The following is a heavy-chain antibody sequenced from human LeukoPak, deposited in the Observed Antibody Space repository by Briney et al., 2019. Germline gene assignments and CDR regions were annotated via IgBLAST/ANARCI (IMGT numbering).Heavy chain of an antibody. V-gene: IGHV4-34*01. D-gene: IGHD5-24*01. Sequence: PSETLSLTCAVYGGSFSGYYWSWIRQPPGKGLEWIGEINHGGSTNYNPSLKSRVTISVDTSKNQFSLKLSSVTAADTAVYYCARVTEGDGYNSDYWGQGTLVTVSS. CDR2: INHGGST. J-gene: IGHJ4*02. CDR1: GGSFSGYY. CDR3: ARVTEGDGYNSDY.